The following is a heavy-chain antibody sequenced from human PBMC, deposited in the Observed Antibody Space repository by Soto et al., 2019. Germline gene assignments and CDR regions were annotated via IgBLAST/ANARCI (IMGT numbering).Heavy chain of an antibody. V-gene: IGHV1-69*13. D-gene: IGHD3-22*01. CDR3: ARAGSLYYDSSGYYHAAFDI. CDR2: IIPIFGTA. J-gene: IGHJ3*02. CDR1: GGAFSSYA. Sequence: SVKVSCKASGGAFSSYAISWVRRAPGQGLEWMGGIIPIFGTANYAQKFQGRVTTTADESTSTAYMELSSLRSEDTAVYYCARAGSLYYDSSGYYHAAFDIWGQGTMVTVSS.